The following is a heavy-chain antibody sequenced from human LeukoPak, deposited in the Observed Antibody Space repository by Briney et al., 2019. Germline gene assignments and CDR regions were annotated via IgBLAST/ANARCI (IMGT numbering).Heavy chain of an antibody. J-gene: IGHJ4*02. V-gene: IGHV4-38-2*02. CDR2: MYHSGST. Sequence: SETLSLTCTVSGYSISSGFYWGWIRQPPGKGLEWIGSMYHSGSTYYNPSLKSRVTISVDTSKKQFSLKLNSVTAADTAVFYCARAGRRLFGVLIPLSFDYWGQGTLVTVSS. CDR1: GYSISSGFY. D-gene: IGHD3-3*01. CDR3: ARAGRRLFGVLIPLSFDY.